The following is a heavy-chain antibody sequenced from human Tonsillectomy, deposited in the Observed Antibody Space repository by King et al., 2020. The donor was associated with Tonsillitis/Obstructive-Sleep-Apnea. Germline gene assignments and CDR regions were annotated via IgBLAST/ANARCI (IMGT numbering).Heavy chain of an antibody. CDR3: ARGTYDGYDHFDY. V-gene: IGHV3-7*04. D-gene: IGHD5-12*01. Sequence: VQLVESGGGLVQPGGSLRVSCAASGFSFGNYWMNWVRQAPGEGLEWVANIKQDGSEKYYVDSVKGRFTISRDTAKNSLYLQMNNLRAEDTALYYCARGTYDGYDHFDYWGQGTLVTVSS. CDR2: IKQDGSEK. J-gene: IGHJ4*02. CDR1: GFSFGNYW.